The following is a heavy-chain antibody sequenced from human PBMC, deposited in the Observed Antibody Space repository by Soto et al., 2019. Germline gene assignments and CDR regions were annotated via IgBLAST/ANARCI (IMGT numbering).Heavy chain of an antibody. CDR1: GFTFSSYW. J-gene: IGHJ4*02. Sequence: GGSLRLSCAASGFTFSSYWMSWVRQAPGKGLEWVANIKQDGSEKYYVDSVKGRFTISRDNSKNSLYLQMNSLRAEDTAVYYCARVKELLQWVIDCWGQGTLVTVSS. CDR3: ARVKELLQWVIDC. V-gene: IGHV3-7*01. CDR2: IKQDGSEK. D-gene: IGHD6-6*01.